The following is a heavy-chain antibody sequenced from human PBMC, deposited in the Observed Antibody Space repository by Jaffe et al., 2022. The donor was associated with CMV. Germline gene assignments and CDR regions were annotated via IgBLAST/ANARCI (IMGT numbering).Heavy chain of an antibody. Sequence: QVQLVESGGGVVQPGRSLRLSCAASGFTFSSYGMHWVRQAPGKGLEWVAVISYDGSNKYYADSVKGRFTISRDNSKNTLYLQMNSLRAEDTAVYYCAKFNGDYYDSSGYYHWAEDYWGQGTLVTVSS. CDR1: GFTFSSYG. CDR3: AKFNGDYYDSSGYYHWAEDY. CDR2: ISYDGSNK. J-gene: IGHJ4*02. D-gene: IGHD3-22*01. V-gene: IGHV3-30*18.